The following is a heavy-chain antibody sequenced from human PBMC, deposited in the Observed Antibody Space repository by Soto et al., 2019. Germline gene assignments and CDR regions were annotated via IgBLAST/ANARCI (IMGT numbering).Heavy chain of an antibody. J-gene: IGHJ4*02. CDR2: IGRTGIDR. Sequence: EVQLVESGGGLVKPGGSLRLSCAASGFSFSTSTMNWVRQAPGKGLEFVSSIGRTGIDRYYIDSVEGRFTISRDNAQNSLYLQMKSLRAEYMAIYSCVCDDTRRYWGQGTLVTVSS. D-gene: IGHD2-2*01. V-gene: IGHV3-21*01. CDR3: VCDDTRRY. CDR1: GFSFSTST.